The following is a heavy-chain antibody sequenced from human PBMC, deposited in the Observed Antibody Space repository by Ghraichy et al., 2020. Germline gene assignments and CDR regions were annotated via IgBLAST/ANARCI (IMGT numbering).Heavy chain of an antibody. CDR2: INQDGSEK. Sequence: GESLNISCAASGFTFSDYWMSWVRQAPGKGLEWVANINQDGSEKYYVDSVKGRFTISRDNAKKSLHLQMNSLRVEDTAVYYCARAGAPGTVDYWGQGTLVTVSS. D-gene: IGHD6-13*01. CDR1: GFTFSDYW. V-gene: IGHV3-7*03. J-gene: IGHJ4*02. CDR3: ARAGAPGTVDY.